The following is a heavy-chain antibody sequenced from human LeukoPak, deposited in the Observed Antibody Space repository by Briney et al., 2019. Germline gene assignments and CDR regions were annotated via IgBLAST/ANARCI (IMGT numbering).Heavy chain of an antibody. CDR1: GFTFNTYS. D-gene: IGHD2-15*01. CDR2: IDSSSGYM. CDR3: ARDWGRSFIDY. J-gene: IGHJ4*02. Sequence: GGSLRLSCAASGFTFNTYSMNWARQAPGKGLEWVSSIDSSSGYMFYADSVKGRFTISRDNAKNTLYLQMNSLRAEDTAVYYCARDWGRSFIDYWGQGTLVTVSS. V-gene: IGHV3-21*01.